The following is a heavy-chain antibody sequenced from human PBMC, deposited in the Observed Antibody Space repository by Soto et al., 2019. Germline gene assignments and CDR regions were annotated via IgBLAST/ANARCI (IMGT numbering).Heavy chain of an antibody. J-gene: IGHJ4*02. Sequence: SETLSLTCAVYGGSFSGYYWSWIRQPPGKGLEWIGEINHSGSTNYNPSLKSRVTISVDTSKNQFSLKLSSVTAADTAVYYCARSRGDEDPRVFDYWGQGTLVTVSS. CDR2: INHSGST. CDR3: ARSRGDEDPRVFDY. V-gene: IGHV4-34*01. D-gene: IGHD2-21*02. CDR1: GGSFSGYY.